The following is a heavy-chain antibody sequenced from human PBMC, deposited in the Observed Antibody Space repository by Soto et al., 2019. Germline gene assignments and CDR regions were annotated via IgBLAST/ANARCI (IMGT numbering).Heavy chain of an antibody. D-gene: IGHD5-12*01. CDR1: GFTFSSYA. CDR3: AKDRIMATISYFDY. J-gene: IGHJ4*02. Sequence: PGGSLRLSCAASGFTFSSYAMSWVRQAPGKGLEWVSAISGGGGSTHYADSVKGRFTISRDNSKNTLFLQLNSLRVEDTAVYYCAKDRIMATISYFDYWGQGTLVTVSS. V-gene: IGHV3-23*01. CDR2: ISGGGGST.